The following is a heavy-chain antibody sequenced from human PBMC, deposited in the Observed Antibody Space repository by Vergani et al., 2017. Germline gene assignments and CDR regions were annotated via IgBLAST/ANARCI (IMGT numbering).Heavy chain of an antibody. D-gene: IGHD6-13*01. Sequence: QVQLQQWGAGLLKPSETLSLTCAVYGGSFSGYYWSWIRQPPGKGLEWIGEINHSGSTNYNPSLKSRVTISVDTSKTQFSRKLSSVTAADTAVYYCERFVSSSSWYGGLYNWFDPWGQGTLVTVSS. CDR1: GGSFSGYY. CDR3: ERFVSSSSWYGGLYNWFDP. J-gene: IGHJ5*02. V-gene: IGHV4-34*01. CDR2: INHSGST.